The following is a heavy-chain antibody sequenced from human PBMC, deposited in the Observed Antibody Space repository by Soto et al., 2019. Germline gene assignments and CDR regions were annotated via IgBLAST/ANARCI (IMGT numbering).Heavy chain of an antibody. Sequence: PCWSLRLSCAASGFNVSSNSMNWVRQAPGKGLEWLSLIHSDGNPKYADSAKGRFTISRGSFENTSYLHMNSLSADDTSVHFCARHVWLESRGQLSLVTVSS. J-gene: IGHJ4*02. CDR1: GFNVSSNS. D-gene: IGHD3-3*02. V-gene: IGHV3-53*01. CDR2: IHSDGNP. CDR3: ARHVWLES.